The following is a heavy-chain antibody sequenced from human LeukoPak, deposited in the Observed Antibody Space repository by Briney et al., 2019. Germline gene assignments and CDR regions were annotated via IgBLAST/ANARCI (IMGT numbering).Heavy chain of an antibody. V-gene: IGHV3-33*01. Sequence: GRSLRLSCAASGFTFSNYGMHWVRQAPGKGLEWVAVIWYDGSNEYYADSVKGRFTISRDNSKNTLYLQMNSLRAEDTAVYYCARGGRYCSSSSCHLGDYWGQGTLVTVSS. CDR2: IWYDGSNE. D-gene: IGHD2-2*01. CDR1: GFTFSNYG. J-gene: IGHJ4*02. CDR3: ARGGRYCSSSSCHLGDY.